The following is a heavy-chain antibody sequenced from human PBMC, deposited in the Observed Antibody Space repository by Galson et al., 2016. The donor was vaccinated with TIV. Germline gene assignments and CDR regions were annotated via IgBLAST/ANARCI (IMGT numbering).Heavy chain of an antibody. CDR2: ISSYNGDT. CDR1: GYTFRNYG. D-gene: IGHD3-22*01. Sequence: SVKVSCKASGYTFRNYGFSWVRQAPGQGLEWLGWISSYNGDTNYAHNLRGRLTMTTDSSTTTASMELRSLRSDDTAVYFCARDRGSMTMILVVDYHFGMDVWGQGTTVTVS. V-gene: IGHV1-18*04. CDR3: ARDRGSMTMILVVDYHFGMDV. J-gene: IGHJ6*02.